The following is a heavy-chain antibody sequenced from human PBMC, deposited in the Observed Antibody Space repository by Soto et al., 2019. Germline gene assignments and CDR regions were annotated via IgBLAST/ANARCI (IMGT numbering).Heavy chain of an antibody. V-gene: IGHV1-2*04. J-gene: IGHJ6*03. D-gene: IGHD5-12*01. Sequence: ASVKVSCKSSGDSFNDYYLHWVRQAPGQGLEWMGWINPNSGVTKYAQKFQGWVTMTRDTSIRTVYMELSRLRSDDTAVYYCARESGGATATLDYYYFYMDVWGKGTTVTVSS. CDR1: GDSFNDYY. CDR3: ARESGGATATLDYYYFYMDV. CDR2: INPNSGVT.